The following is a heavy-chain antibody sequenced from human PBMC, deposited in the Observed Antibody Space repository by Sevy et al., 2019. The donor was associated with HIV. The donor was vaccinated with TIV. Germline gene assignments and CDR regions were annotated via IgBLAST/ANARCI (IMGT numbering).Heavy chain of an antibody. CDR3: AKDQGRAYYYDSSGYFPFDY. D-gene: IGHD3-22*01. CDR1: GFTFSSYA. J-gene: IGHJ4*02. Sequence: GGSLRLSCAASGFTFSSYAMSWVRQAPGKGLEWVSAISGRGGSTYYADSVKGRFTISRDNSKNTLYLQMNSLRAEDTAVYYCAKDQGRAYYYDSSGYFPFDYWGQGTLVTVSS. CDR2: ISGRGGST. V-gene: IGHV3-23*01.